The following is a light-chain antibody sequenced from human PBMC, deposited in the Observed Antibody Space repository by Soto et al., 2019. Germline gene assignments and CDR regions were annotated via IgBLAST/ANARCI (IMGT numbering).Light chain of an antibody. J-gene: IGLJ1*01. V-gene: IGLV1-47*01. Sequence: QSVLTQPPSASGTPGQRVTISCSGRSSYIGSKYVYWYQQLPGTAPKLLIYRNDQRPSRISDRFSGSKSGTSASLAISGLRSEDEADYYCAAWDDSLSGYVFGTGTKVTVL. CDR2: RND. CDR3: AAWDDSLSGYV. CDR1: SSYIGSKY.